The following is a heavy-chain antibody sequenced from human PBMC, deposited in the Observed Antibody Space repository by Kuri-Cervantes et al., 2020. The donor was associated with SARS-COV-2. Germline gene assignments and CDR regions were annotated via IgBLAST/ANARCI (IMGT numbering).Heavy chain of an antibody. CDR2: FDPEDGET. Sequence: AAVKVSCKVSGYTLTELSMHWVRQAPGKGLEWMGGFDPEDGETIYAQKFQGRVTMTEDTSTDTAYMELSSLRAEDAAVYYCATSIYVWESYRLAGFPDYWGQGTLVTVSS. V-gene: IGHV1-24*01. CDR3: ATSIYVWESYRLAGFPDY. J-gene: IGHJ4*02. CDR1: GYTLTELS. D-gene: IGHD3-16*02.